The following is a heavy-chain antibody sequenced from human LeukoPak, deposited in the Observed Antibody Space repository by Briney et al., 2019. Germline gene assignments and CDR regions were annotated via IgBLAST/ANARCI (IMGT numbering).Heavy chain of an antibody. CDR3: ARDRQSTFGGVIVTPCDAFDI. CDR2: IIPIFGTA. D-gene: IGHD3-16*02. Sequence: ASVKVSCKASGGTFSSYAISWVRQAPGQGLERMGGIIPIFGTANYAQKFQGRVTITADESTSTAYMELSSLRSEDTAVYYCARDRQSTFGGVIVTPCDAFDIWGQGTMVTVSS. J-gene: IGHJ3*02. V-gene: IGHV1-69*13. CDR1: GGTFSSYA.